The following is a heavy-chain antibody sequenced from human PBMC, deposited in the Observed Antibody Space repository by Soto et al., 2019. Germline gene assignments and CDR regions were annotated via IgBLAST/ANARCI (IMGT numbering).Heavy chain of an antibody. CDR1: GGSVYSTSYY. Sequence: SETLSLTCSVSGGSVYSTSYYWGWIRQPPGKGLEWVGHIFYGGSTYYNPSLESRVAISVDTSKNQVSLRLASVTAADTAVYYCARRLASGSPYFDYWGQGTLVTVSS. V-gene: IGHV4-39*01. CDR2: IFYGGST. CDR3: ARRLASGSPYFDY. J-gene: IGHJ4*02. D-gene: IGHD3-10*01.